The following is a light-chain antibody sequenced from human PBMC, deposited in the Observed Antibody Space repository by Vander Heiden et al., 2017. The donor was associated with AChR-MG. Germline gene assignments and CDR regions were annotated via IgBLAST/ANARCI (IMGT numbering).Light chain of an antibody. V-gene: IGKV3-15*01. CDR1: QSISSN. Sequence: MTQSPATLSVSPGDRATLSCRASQSISSNLAWYQQRPGQAPRLLIYGASARATGIPARFSGSESGTEFNLTISSLQSEDFAIYFCQQYDHWPTFGQGTKLEIK. J-gene: IGKJ2*01. CDR3: QQYDHWPT. CDR2: GAS.